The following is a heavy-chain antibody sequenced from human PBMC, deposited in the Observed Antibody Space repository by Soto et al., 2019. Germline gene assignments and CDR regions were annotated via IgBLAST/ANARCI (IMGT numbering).Heavy chain of an antibody. CDR2: ISGSAGTT. J-gene: IGHJ4*02. CDR1: GFTFRNYA. V-gene: IGHV3-23*01. D-gene: IGHD2-15*01. CDR3: ARLSVERLRPGQCLVY. Sequence: PGGSLRLSCAASGFTFRNYAMIWVRQAPGKGLEWVSGISGSAGTTNYADSVQGRFIISRDNSKNTLNLQMNSLRAEDTAIYYCARLSVERLRPGQCLVYWGQGPLVTV.